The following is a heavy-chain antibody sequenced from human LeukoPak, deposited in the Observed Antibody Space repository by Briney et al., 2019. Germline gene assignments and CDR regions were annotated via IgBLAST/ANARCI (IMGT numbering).Heavy chain of an antibody. J-gene: IGHJ4*02. D-gene: IGHD3-22*01. CDR1: GYTFTGYY. V-gene: IGHV1-2*06. CDR3: ARDRLVSYYDSSGPYISH. CDR2: INPNSGGT. Sequence: GASVKASCKASGYTFTGYYMHWVRQAPGQGLEWMGRINPNSGGTNYAQKFQGRVTMTRDTSISTAYMELSRLRSDDTAVYYCARDRLVSYYDSSGPYISHWGQGTLVTVSS.